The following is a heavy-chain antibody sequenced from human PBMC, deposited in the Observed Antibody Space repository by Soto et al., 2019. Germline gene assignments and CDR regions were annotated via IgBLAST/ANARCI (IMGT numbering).Heavy chain of an antibody. Sequence: QVHLVQSGAEVKKPGASVKVSCKASGYTFTRYGITWVRHAPGQGLEWMGWISTYNGNTNYAQKRQGIVTLTTDTSTSTAYMELRRLRSDDTATYYCARTYCSSASCYGAWNWFDPWGQGTLVTVSS. CDR1: GYTFTRYG. D-gene: IGHD2-2*01. J-gene: IGHJ5*02. CDR3: ARTYCSSASCYGAWNWFDP. V-gene: IGHV1-18*01. CDR2: ISTYNGNT.